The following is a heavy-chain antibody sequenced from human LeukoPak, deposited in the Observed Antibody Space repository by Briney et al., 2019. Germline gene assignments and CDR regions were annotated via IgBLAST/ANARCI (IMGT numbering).Heavy chain of an antibody. J-gene: IGHJ4*02. Sequence: ASVKVSCKASGYTFTSYYMHWVRQAPGQGLEWMGIINPGGRSTTYAQKFQGRVTLTRDTSTSKVYMELSSLRSEDTAVYYCARDGGGVSAPGGYWGQGTLVTVSS. CDR2: INPGGRST. V-gene: IGHV1-46*01. D-gene: IGHD3-16*01. CDR3: ARDGGGVSAPGGY. CDR1: GYTFTSYY.